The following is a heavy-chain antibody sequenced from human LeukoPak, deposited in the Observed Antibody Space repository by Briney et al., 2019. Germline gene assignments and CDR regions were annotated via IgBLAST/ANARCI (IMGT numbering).Heavy chain of an antibody. CDR1: GDSISSYY. CDR3: ARQQFSQLYYFDN. D-gene: IGHD1-1*01. V-gene: IGHV4-59*01. CDR2: IYYTGST. J-gene: IGHJ4*02. Sequence: PSETLSLTCTVTGDSISSYYWSWIRQPPGKGLEWIGYIYYTGSTNYNPSLKSRVTISVDTSKNQFSLKLSSVTAADTAVYYCARQQFSQLYYFDNWGQGTLVTVSS.